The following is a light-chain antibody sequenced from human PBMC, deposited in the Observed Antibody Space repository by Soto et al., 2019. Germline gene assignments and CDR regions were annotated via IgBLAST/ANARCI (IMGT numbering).Light chain of an antibody. CDR1: QSVSSY. CDR3: QQRSNWPRT. J-gene: IGKJ1*01. V-gene: IGKV3-11*01. Sequence: EIVLTQSPATLSLSPGERATLSCRASQSVSSYLAWYQQKPGQAPRLLIYDASNRATGIPARFSGSGSGTHFTLTISSLAPEDFAVYYCQQRSNWPRTFGQGTKVEIK. CDR2: DAS.